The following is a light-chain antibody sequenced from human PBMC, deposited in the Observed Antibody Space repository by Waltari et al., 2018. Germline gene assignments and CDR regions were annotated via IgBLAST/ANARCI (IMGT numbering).Light chain of an antibody. J-gene: IGKJ3*01. V-gene: IGKV1-5*03. CDR3: QQYESHLLT. CDR1: QSLNRW. CDR2: KAC. Sequence: DIQMTQSPSTLSASVGYTVTITCRASQSLNRWMTWYQQKPGKVPKLLIYKACTLENGVPTRVSGSGSGTEFTLTISSLQPDDFATYHCQQYESHLLTFGPGT.